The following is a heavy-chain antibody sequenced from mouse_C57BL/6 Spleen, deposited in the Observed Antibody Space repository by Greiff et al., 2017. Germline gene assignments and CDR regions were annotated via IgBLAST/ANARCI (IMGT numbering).Heavy chain of an antibody. Sequence: QVQLQQSGAELVKPGASVKLSCKASGYTFTSYWMHWVKQRPGRGLEWIGRIDPNSGGTKYNEKFKSKATLTVDKPSSTAYMQLSSLTSEDSAVYYCARCAVYDGYYGDYYAMDYWGQGTSVTVSS. CDR3: ARCAVYDGYYGDYYAMDY. CDR1: GYTFTSYW. J-gene: IGHJ4*01. CDR2: IDPNSGGT. V-gene: IGHV1-72*01. D-gene: IGHD2-3*01.